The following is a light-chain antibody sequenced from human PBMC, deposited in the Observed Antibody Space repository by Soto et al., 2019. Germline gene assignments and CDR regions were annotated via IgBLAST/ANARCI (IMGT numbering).Light chain of an antibody. CDR1: TSNIGSNS. V-gene: IGLV1-44*01. Sequence: QSVLTQSPSASETPGQRVSISCSGRTSNIGSNSVSWYQHLPGTAPKLLIYYNNKRPSAVPDRISGSKSGTSASLVISGLQSEDEADYYCAAWDDSLNGYFFGTGTKVTIL. CDR3: AAWDDSLNGYF. CDR2: YNN. J-gene: IGLJ1*01.